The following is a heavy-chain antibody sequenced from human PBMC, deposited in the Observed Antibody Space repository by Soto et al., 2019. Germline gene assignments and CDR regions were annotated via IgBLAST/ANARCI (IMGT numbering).Heavy chain of an antibody. V-gene: IGHV4-59*08. D-gene: IGHD3-10*01. CDR1: GGSISSYY. J-gene: IGHJ6*02. CDR3: ARQGFGPLHGLVDV. CDR2: IYYSGST. Sequence: SETLSLTCTVSGGSISSYYWSWIRQPPGKGLEWIGYIYYSGSTNYNPSLKSRVTISVDTSKNQYSLKLSSVTAADTAVYYCARQGFGPLHGLVDVWGQGTTVTVSS.